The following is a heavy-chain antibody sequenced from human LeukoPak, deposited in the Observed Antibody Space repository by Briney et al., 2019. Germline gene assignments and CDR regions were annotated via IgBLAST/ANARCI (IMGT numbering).Heavy chain of an antibody. V-gene: IGHV3-30*02. CDR3: VKDNPLDY. CDR2: IRHDGNKK. Sequence: GGSLRLSCGASGFTFSDYGMLWVRQAPGKGLDWVAFIRHDGNKKLYADSVKGRFTISRDNSKNTLYLYVNSLRPGDSAVYYCVKDNPLDYWGQGTLVIVSS. CDR1: GFTFSDYG. J-gene: IGHJ4*02.